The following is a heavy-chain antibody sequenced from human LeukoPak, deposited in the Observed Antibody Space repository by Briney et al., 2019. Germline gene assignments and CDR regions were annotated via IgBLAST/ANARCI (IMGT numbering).Heavy chain of an antibody. CDR1: GFTFSSYI. D-gene: IGHD3-22*01. CDR3: ARDWGSFVYYDGTGYSGYFDY. CDR2: ISSSSSSI. V-gene: IGHV3-21*01. Sequence: GGSLRLPCAASGFTFSSYIMNWVRQAPGRGLEWVSSISSSSSSIYYADSVKGRFTISRDNAKNSVYLQMNSLRAEDTAVYYCARDWGSFVYYDGTGYSGYFDYWGQGTLVTVSS. J-gene: IGHJ4*02.